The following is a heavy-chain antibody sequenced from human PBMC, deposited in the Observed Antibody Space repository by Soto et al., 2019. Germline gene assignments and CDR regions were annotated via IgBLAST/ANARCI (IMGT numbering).Heavy chain of an antibody. J-gene: IGHJ6*02. Sequence: GASVKVSCKASGYTFTSYAMHWVRQAPGQRLEWMGWINAGNGNTKYSQKFQGRVTITADVSTSTAYMELSSLRSEDTAVYYCARDKGRGQLGGNYYYALDVRGQGTTVTVS. D-gene: IGHD1-1*01. CDR3: ARDKGRGQLGGNYYYALDV. V-gene: IGHV1-3*01. CDR1: GYTFTSYA. CDR2: INAGNGNT.